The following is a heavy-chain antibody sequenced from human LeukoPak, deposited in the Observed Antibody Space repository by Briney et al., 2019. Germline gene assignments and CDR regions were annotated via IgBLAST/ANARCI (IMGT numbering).Heavy chain of an antibody. Sequence: GGSLRLSCEASGFTLSSYSMNWVRQAPGKGLEWVSYISGSSSTIYYTDSVKGRFTISRDNAKNSLYLQMNSLRAEDTAVYYCATSQGGSVRYPFDYWGQGTLVTVSS. D-gene: IGHD3-10*01. CDR3: ATSQGGSVRYPFDY. CDR2: ISGSSSTI. CDR1: GFTLSSYS. V-gene: IGHV3-48*04. J-gene: IGHJ4*02.